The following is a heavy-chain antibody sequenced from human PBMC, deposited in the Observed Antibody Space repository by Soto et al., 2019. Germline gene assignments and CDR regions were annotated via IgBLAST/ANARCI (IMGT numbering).Heavy chain of an antibody. J-gene: IGHJ3*02. CDR2: TSYGGNT. CDR3: ASRDWNDAFHI. D-gene: IGHD1-1*01. V-gene: IGHV4-59*01. Sequence: SETLSLTCTGSGGSIGAYYWSWIRQPPGKGLEWIGYTSYGGNTNYNPSLRSRVTISIDASKNQFSLKLSSMTAADTAVYYCASRDWNDAFHIWGKGTMVTVSS. CDR1: GGSIGAYY.